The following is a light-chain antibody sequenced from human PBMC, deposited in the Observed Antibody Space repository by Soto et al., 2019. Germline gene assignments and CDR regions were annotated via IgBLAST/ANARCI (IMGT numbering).Light chain of an antibody. Sequence: QSVLTQPASVSGSPGQSITISCTGTSSVVGGYNYVSWYQQHPGKAPKLMIYEVSNRPSGVSNRFSGSKSGNTASLTISGLQAEDEADYYCSSYTSSSNVVFGGGTKVTVL. V-gene: IGLV2-14*01. CDR1: SSVVGGYNY. CDR2: EVS. CDR3: SSYTSSSNVV. J-gene: IGLJ2*01.